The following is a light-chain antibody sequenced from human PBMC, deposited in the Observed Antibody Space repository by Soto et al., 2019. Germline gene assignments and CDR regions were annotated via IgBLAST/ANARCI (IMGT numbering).Light chain of an antibody. CDR1: QGISSY. J-gene: IGKJ5*01. CDR3: QQYNNWPPIT. V-gene: IGKV1-9*01. Sequence: DIQLTQSPSFLSASVGDRVTITCRASQGISSYLAWYQQKPGKAPKLLIYAASTLQSGVPSRFSGSGSGTEFTLTISSLQSEDFAVYFCQQYNNWPPITFGQGTRLEIK. CDR2: AAS.